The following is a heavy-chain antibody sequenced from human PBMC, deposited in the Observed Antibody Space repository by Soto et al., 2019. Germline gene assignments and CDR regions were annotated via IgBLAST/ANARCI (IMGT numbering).Heavy chain of an antibody. V-gene: IGHV4-4*02. Sequence: QVQLQESGPGLVKPSGTLSLTCAVSGDSITNSNWWSWVRQAPGKGLEWIGEIYHSGATTYNPSLKSRVTISGDPSNNHSSLKLTSVTAADTAVYFCARDLGTGTDYWGQGTLGTVAS. CDR3: ARDLGTGTDY. CDR1: GDSITNSNW. CDR2: IYHSGAT. J-gene: IGHJ4*02.